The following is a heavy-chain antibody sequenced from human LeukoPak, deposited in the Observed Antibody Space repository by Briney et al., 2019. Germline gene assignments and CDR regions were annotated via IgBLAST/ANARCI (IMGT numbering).Heavy chain of an antibody. D-gene: IGHD3-3*01. Sequence: PGGSLRLSCAASGFGFNIYAMSWVRQAPGKGLEWVSATSGSGANTCSADSVRGRFTISRDNSKNTLYLQMNSLRAEDTAVHFCANDSMLDFWSASSTYYYYMDVWGKATTVTVSS. J-gene: IGHJ6*03. V-gene: IGHV3-23*01. CDR2: TSGSGANT. CDR1: GFGFNIYA. CDR3: ANDSMLDFWSASSTYYYYMDV.